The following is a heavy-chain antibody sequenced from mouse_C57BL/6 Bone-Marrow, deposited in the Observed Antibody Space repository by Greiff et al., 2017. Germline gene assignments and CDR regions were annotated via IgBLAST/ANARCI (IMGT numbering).Heavy chain of an antibody. CDR2: ISGGGGKP. V-gene: IGHV5-9*01. CDR3: SRQVTTVLATKYFDV. J-gene: IGHJ1*03. CDR1: GFTFSSHT. Sequence: VKLVESGGGLVKPGGSLKLSCAASGFTFSSHTLSWVRQTPEKRLQWVAAISGGGGKPYYPDSVKGRIPISRDNDKNILYRQLRSLRPEDTALYYWSRQVTTVLATKYFDVWGTGTTVTVSS. D-gene: IGHD1-1*01.